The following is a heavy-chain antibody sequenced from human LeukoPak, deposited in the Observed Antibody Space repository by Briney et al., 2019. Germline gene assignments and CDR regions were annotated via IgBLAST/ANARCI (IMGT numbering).Heavy chain of an antibody. CDR1: GGSISSYY. CDR2: IHTSGST. V-gene: IGHV4-4*07. CDR3: AREYGSSRIFDY. J-gene: IGHJ4*02. D-gene: IGHD6-13*01. Sequence: SETLSLTCTVSGGSISSYYWSWIRQPAGKGLEWIGRIHTSGSTNYNASLKSRLTMSVDMPKNQFSLNLTSMTAADTAVYYCAREYGSSRIFDYWGKGTLVTVSS.